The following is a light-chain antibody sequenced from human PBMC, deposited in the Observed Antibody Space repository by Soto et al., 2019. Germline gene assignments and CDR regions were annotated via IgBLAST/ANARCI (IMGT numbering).Light chain of an antibody. V-gene: IGKV3-20*01. CDR1: QSVTNNY. J-gene: IGKJ1*01. CDR2: DAS. CDR3: QQCSFSPRT. Sequence: EIVLTQSPGTLSLSPGERATLSCRASQSVTNNYLDWFQQKPGQAPSLLIYDASIRADGIPDRFSGSGSETDFTLTISRLEPEDSAVYYCQQCSFSPRTFGQGTKVEIK.